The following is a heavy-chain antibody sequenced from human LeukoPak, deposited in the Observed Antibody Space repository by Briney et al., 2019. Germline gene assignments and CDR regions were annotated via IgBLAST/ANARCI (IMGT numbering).Heavy chain of an antibody. Sequence: GGSLRLSCAASGFTFSHHGMHWVRQAPGKGLEWVGFIRSKAYGGTTEYAASVKGRFTISRDDSKSIAYLQMNSLKTEDTAVYYCTKRGSTSFGAFDIWGQGTMVTVSS. D-gene: IGHD2-2*01. CDR3: TKRGSTSFGAFDI. CDR2: IRSKAYGGTT. J-gene: IGHJ3*02. V-gene: IGHV3-49*04. CDR1: GFTFSHHG.